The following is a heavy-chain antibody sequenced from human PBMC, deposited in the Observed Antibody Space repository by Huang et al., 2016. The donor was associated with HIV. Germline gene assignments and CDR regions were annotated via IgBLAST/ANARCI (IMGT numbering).Heavy chain of an antibody. CDR3: ARDNAIFGEPLDS. V-gene: IGHV4-39*01. Sequence: QPRLQESGPGLVKPSETLSLTCTVSGVSVTRSPWYWVWVRQSPGTGLEWIASSNYDGSTYYKSSVKSRLTTSLDTSKNQFSLKLTSVTAADTAVYFCARDNAIFGEPLDSWGQGTAVTVSS. CDR1: GVSVTRSPWY. J-gene: IGHJ4*02. D-gene: IGHD3-3*01. CDR2: SNYDGST.